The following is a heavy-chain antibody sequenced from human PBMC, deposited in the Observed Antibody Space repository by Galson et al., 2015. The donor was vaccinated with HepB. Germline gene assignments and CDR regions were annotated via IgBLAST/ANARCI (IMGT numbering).Heavy chain of an antibody. CDR1: GFTFSSYA. V-gene: IGHV3-30-3*01. Sequence: SLRLSCAAPGFTFSSYAMHWVRQAQGKRLEWVAVISYDGSNKYYADSVKGRFTISRDNSKNTLYLQMNSLRAEDTAVYYCAREALLWFGELLHWFDPWGQGTLVTVSS. CDR3: AREALLWFGELLHWFDP. D-gene: IGHD3-10*01. J-gene: IGHJ5*02. CDR2: ISYDGSNK.